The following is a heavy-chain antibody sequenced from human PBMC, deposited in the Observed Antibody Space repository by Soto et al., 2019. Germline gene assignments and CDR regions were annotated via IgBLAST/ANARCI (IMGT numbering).Heavy chain of an antibody. D-gene: IGHD3-16*02. J-gene: IGHJ6*02. V-gene: IGHV5-51*01. CDR3: ARQNDYVWGSYLRPQVLDV. CDR1: GYSFTSYW. Sequence: PGESLKISCKGSGYSFTSYWIGWVRQMPGKGLEWMGIIYPGDSDTRYSPSFQGQVTISADKSISTAYLQWSSLKASDTAMYYCARQNDYVWGSYLRPQVLDVWGQGTTVTVSS. CDR2: IYPGDSDT.